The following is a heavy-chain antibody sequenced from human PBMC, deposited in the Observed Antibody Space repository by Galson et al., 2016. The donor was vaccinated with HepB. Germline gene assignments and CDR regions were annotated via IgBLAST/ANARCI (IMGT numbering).Heavy chain of an antibody. V-gene: IGHV1-69*06. CDR2: IIPMFAAA. D-gene: IGHD6-13*01. CDR3: AREPPIAAGDDGSV. CDR1: GGAFSTYH. Sequence: SVKVSCKASGGAFSTYHISWVRQAPGQGLEWMGGIIPMFAAANYAQKFQGRVTITADKSTSTAYMELRSLRSEDTAVYYCAREPPIAAGDDGSVWGQGTLVTRSS. J-gene: IGHJ4*02.